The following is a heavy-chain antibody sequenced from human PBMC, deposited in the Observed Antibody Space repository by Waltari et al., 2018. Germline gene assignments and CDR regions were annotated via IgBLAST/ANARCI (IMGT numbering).Heavy chain of an antibody. CDR2: ISDHNGNT. CDR3: ARDGRSYYYYYYMDV. Sequence: QVQLVQSGAEVKKPGASVKVSCKASGYTFSIYGISWVRQAPGQGLEWMGWISDHNGNTHYAQKFQGRVTMTTDTSTSTAYMELRSLRSDDTAVYFCARDGRSYYYYYYMDVWGQGTTVTISS. V-gene: IGHV1-18*01. CDR1: GYTFSIYG. J-gene: IGHJ6*03.